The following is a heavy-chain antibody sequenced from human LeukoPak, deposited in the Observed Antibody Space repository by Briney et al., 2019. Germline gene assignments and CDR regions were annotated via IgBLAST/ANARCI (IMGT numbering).Heavy chain of an antibody. CDR1: GFTFSSYW. CDR2: IKQDGSEK. CDR3: ARLYPGLVSRGSQYYYYYGMDV. Sequence: GGSLRLSCAASGFTFSSYWMSWVRQAPGKGLEWVANIKQDGSEKYYVDSVKGRFTISRDSAKNPLYLQMNSLRAEDTAVYYCARLYPGLVSRGSQYYYYYGMDVWGQGTTVTVSS. V-gene: IGHV3-7*01. D-gene: IGHD3/OR15-3a*01. J-gene: IGHJ6*02.